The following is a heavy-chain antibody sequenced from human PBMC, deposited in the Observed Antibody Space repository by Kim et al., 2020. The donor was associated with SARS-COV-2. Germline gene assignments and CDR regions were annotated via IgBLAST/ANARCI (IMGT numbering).Heavy chain of an antibody. Sequence: GGSLRLSCAASGFTFSSYGMHWVRQAPGKGLEWVAVISYDGSNKYYADSVKGRFTISRDNSKNTLYLQMNSLRAEDTAVYYCAKDEVDCSSTSCYWSGMDVWGQGTTVTVSS. CDR1: GFTFSSYG. CDR2: ISYDGSNK. CDR3: AKDEVDCSSTSCYWSGMDV. J-gene: IGHJ6*02. V-gene: IGHV3-30*18. D-gene: IGHD2-2*01.